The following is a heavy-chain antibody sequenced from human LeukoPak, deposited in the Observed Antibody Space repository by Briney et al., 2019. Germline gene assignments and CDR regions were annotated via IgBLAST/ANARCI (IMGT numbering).Heavy chain of an antibody. CDR2: INHSGST. V-gene: IGHV4-34*01. Sequence: PSETLSLTCAVYGGSFSGYYWSWIRQPPGKGLEWIGEINHSGSTNYNPSLKSRVTISVDTSKNQFSLKLSSVTAADTAVYYCARGPIYCSGCSCPNLRKGMDVWGKGTTVTVSS. CDR3: ARGPIYCSGCSCPNLRKGMDV. CDR1: GGSFSGYY. J-gene: IGHJ6*04. D-gene: IGHD2-15*01.